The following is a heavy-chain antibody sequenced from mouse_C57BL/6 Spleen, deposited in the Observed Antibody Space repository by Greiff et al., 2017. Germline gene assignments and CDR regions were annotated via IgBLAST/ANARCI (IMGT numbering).Heavy chain of an antibody. V-gene: IGHV1-64*01. Sequence: QVQLQQPGAELVKPGASVKLSCKASGYTFTSYWMHWVKQRPGQGLEWIGMIHPNSGSTNYNEKFKSKATLTVDKSSSTAYMQLSSLTSEDSAVYYSATDYYGSSYVGYWGQGTTLTVSS. CDR3: ATDYYGSSYVGY. CDR2: IHPNSGST. J-gene: IGHJ2*01. CDR1: GYTFTSYW. D-gene: IGHD1-1*01.